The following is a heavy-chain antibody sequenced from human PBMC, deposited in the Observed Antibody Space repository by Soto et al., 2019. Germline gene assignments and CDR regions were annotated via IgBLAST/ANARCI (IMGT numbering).Heavy chain of an antibody. CDR3: ARDLISYSYNALNWLDP. CDR1: GYTFTNHG. CDR2: ISTSNGKT. Sequence: QVQLVQSGAEVKKPGASVMLSCKTSGYTFTNHGISWVRQAPGQGLEWMGWISTSNGKTDYTQKLQGRLTLTTDTSTSTAYMQLSNLRSDDTAVYYCARDLISYSYNALNWLDPWGQGTLVTVSS. V-gene: IGHV1-18*01. J-gene: IGHJ5*02. D-gene: IGHD6-13*01.